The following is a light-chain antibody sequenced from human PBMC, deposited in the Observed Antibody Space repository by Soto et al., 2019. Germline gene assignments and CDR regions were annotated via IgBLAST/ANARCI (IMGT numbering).Light chain of an antibody. CDR3: QVWHSSSDHWV. CDR2: DDT. V-gene: IGLV3-21*02. J-gene: IGLJ3*02. CDR1: DIGDKS. Sequence: SYELTQPPSVSVAPGQTARITCGGNDIGDKSVHWYQQKPGQAPLLVVYDDTDRPSGIPERFSGSNSGNTATLTISRVEAGDEADYYCQVWHSSSDHWVFGGGTKVTVL.